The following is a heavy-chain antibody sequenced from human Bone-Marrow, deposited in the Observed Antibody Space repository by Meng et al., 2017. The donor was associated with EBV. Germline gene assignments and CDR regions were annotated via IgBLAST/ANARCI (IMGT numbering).Heavy chain of an antibody. CDR3: ARGRGRADY. CDR2: INHSGST. V-gene: IGHV4-34*01. Sequence: QVQLQESGPGLGKPSGTLSLTCAVYGGSFSGYYWSWIRQPPGKGLEWIGEINHSGSTNYNPSLKSRVTISVDTSKNQFSLKLSSVTAADTAVYYCARGRGRADYWGQGTLVTVSS. CDR1: GGSFSGYY. J-gene: IGHJ4*02.